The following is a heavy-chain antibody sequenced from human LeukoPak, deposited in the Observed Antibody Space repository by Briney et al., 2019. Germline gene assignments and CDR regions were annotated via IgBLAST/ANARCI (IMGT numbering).Heavy chain of an antibody. CDR3: AKDGYYHDSSGCYYFDY. D-gene: IGHD3-22*01. CDR1: GFTFSSYA. CDR2: ISGSGGST. J-gene: IGHJ4*02. V-gene: IGHV3-23*01. Sequence: PGGSLRLSCAASGFTFSSYAMSWVRQAPGKGLEWVSAISGSGGSTYYADSVKGRFTISRDNSKNTLYLQMNSLRAEDTAVYYCAKDGYYHDSSGCYYFDYWGQGTLVTVSS.